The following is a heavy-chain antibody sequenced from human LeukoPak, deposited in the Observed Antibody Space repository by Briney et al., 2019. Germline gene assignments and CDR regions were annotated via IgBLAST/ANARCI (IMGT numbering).Heavy chain of an antibody. CDR2: INPNSGGT. D-gene: IGHD3-10*01. J-gene: IGHJ5*02. Sequence: ASVKVSCKASGYTFTGYYMHWVRQAPGQGLEWMGWINPNSGGTNYAQKFQGRVTMTRDTSISTAYMELSRLRSDDTAVYYCARLMPSITRGGYNRFDPWGQGTLVTVSS. CDR3: ARLMPSITRGGYNRFDP. V-gene: IGHV1-2*02. CDR1: GYTFTGYY.